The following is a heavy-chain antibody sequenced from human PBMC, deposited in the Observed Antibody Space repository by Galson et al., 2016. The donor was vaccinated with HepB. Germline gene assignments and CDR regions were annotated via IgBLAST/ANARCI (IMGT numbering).Heavy chain of an antibody. V-gene: IGHV5-51*01. J-gene: IGHJ3*01. CDR2: INPSDSDI. D-gene: IGHD4-17*01. CDR1: GDTFTTYW. CDR3: ARRAYYGDFDAFDV. Sequence: QSGAEVKKPGETLKISCQGSGDTFTTYWIGWVRHMPGKGLEWMGLINPSDSDIRYNPSFEGQVTISADKSISTAYLQWTSLKASDTAIYDCARRAYYGDFDAFDVWGPGTVVTFS.